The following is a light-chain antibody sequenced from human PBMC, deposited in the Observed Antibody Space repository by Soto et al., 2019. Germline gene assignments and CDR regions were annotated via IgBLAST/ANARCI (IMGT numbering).Light chain of an antibody. J-gene: IGKJ5*01. V-gene: IGKV3-15*01. CDR1: QSVSYTF. CDR2: AAS. Sequence: EIVFTQSPGTLSLSPGERATLSCRASQSVSYTFFAWYQQKPGQAPRLLIYAASTRATGVPARFSGSGSGTEFTLTISSLQSEDFAVYYCQQYSNWPITFGQGTRLEIK. CDR3: QQYSNWPIT.